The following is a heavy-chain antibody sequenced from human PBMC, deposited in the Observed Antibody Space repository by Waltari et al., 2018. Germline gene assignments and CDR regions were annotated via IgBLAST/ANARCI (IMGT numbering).Heavy chain of an antibody. J-gene: IGHJ6*02. D-gene: IGHD3-10*01. CDR3: ARHLRYYGSGTLRWGPKPHKDSYYVMDV. V-gene: IGHV5-51*01. CDR2: IHPGDSDT. Sequence: GAEVKKPGESLKISCQGSGYSFANYWIGWVRQMPGKGLEWMGIIHPGDSDTRYSPSFQGQVTISADKSINTAYVQWSSLMASDSGIYYCARHLRYYGSGTLRWGPKPHKDSYYVMDVWGQGTTVTVSS. CDR1: GYSFANYW.